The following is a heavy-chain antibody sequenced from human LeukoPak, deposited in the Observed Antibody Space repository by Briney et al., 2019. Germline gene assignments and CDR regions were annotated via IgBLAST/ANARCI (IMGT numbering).Heavy chain of an antibody. V-gene: IGHV3-7*01. J-gene: IGHJ5*02. Sequence: HPGGSLRLSCEASRFTFNTYWMSWVRQAPGKGLDWVANINPDGSETYYVDSVKGRFTVSRDNAKNSLFLQVNSLRAEDTAVYYCAGSRVAATDTLDPWGQGTLVTVSS. CDR3: AGSRVAATDTLDP. CDR2: INPDGSET. CDR1: RFTFNTYW. D-gene: IGHD6-25*01.